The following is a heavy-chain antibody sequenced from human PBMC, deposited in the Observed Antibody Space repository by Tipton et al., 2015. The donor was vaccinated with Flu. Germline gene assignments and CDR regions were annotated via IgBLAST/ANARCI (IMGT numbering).Heavy chain of an antibody. V-gene: IGHV4-61*08. CDR1: GGSISSGGYY. CDR3: ATQLLQPGGRVHYWYFDL. J-gene: IGHJ2*01. D-gene: IGHD2-2*01. CDR2: IYYSGST. Sequence: TLSLTCTVSGGSISSGGYYWSWIRQHPGKGLEWIGYIYYSGSTNYNPSLKSRVTISVDTSKNQFSLKLSSVTAADTAVYYCATQLLQPGGRVHYWYFDLWGRGTLVTVSS.